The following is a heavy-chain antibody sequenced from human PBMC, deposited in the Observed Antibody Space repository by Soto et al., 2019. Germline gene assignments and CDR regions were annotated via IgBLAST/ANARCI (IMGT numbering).Heavy chain of an antibody. Sequence: GGSLRLSCAASGFTFTDYYVTWVRQAPGKGLEWVSYIGRSGSTIYYADSVKGRFTISRANAQNSLFLQMNSLRAEDTAIYYCARGVLAAVTNTFAYWGQGALVTVSS. CDR3: ARGVLAAVTNTFAY. D-gene: IGHD6-13*01. CDR1: GFTFTDYY. V-gene: IGHV3-11*01. J-gene: IGHJ4*02. CDR2: IGRSGSTI.